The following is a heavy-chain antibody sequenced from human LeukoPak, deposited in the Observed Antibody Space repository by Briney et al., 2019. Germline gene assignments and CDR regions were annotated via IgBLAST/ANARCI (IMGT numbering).Heavy chain of an antibody. V-gene: IGHV3-23*01. CDR3: AKSRNYYDSSGPHY. J-gene: IGHJ4*02. D-gene: IGHD3-22*01. CDR2: ISGSGGST. Sequence: GGSLRLSCAASGFTFSSYAMSWVRQAPGKGLEWVSAISGSGGSTYYADSVRGRFTISRDNSKNTLYLQMNSLRAEDTAAYYCAKSRNYYDSSGPHYWGQGTLVTVSS. CDR1: GFTFSSYA.